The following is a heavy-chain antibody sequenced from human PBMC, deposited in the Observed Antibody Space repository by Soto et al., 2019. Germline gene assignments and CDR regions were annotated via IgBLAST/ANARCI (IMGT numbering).Heavy chain of an antibody. CDR2: INHSGST. Sequence: QVQLQQWGAGLLKPSETLSLTCAVYGGSFSGYYWSWIRQPPGKGLEWIGEINHSGSTNYNPSLNSRVTISVDTSKNQFSLKLSSVTAADTAVYYCARGRIAAAGTSDYWGQGTLVTVSS. D-gene: IGHD6-13*01. V-gene: IGHV4-34*01. CDR1: GGSFSGYY. J-gene: IGHJ4*02. CDR3: ARGRIAAAGTSDY.